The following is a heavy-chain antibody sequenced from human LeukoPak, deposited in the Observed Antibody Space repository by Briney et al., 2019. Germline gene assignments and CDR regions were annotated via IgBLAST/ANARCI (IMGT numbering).Heavy chain of an antibody. D-gene: IGHD2-15*01. CDR3: ARDSTAGGFHFQH. CDR1: GFTVSSNY. J-gene: IGHJ1*01. CDR2: IYSGGST. V-gene: IGHV3-53*01. Sequence: GGSLRRSCAASGFTVSSNYMNWVRQAPGKGLEWVSVIYSGGSTYYADSVKGRFTISRDNSKNTLYLQMNSLRAEDTAVYYCARDSTAGGFHFQHWGQGTLVTVSS.